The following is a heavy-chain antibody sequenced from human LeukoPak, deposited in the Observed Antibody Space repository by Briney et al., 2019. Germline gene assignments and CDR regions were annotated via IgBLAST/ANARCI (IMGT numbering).Heavy chain of an antibody. Sequence: PGGSLRLSCAASGFTFRNYVIHWVRQAPGKGLEWVAVTSSDLNVKLYADSVKGRFTISRDNARDSLYLQMNSLRAEDTAVYYCAIDWFGELIWGQGTLVTVSS. CDR2: TSSDLNVK. V-gene: IGHV3-30-3*01. D-gene: IGHD3-10*01. CDR1: GFTFRNYV. CDR3: AIDWFGELI. J-gene: IGHJ4*02.